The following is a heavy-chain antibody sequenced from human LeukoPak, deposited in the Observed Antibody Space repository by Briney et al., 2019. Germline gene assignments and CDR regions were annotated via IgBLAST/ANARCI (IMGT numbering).Heavy chain of an antibody. Sequence: SETLSLTCAVYGGSFSGYYWSWIRQAPGKGLEWIGEINHSGSTNYNPSLKSRVTISVDTSKNQFSLKLSSVTAADPAIYYCARARITMVRGVIIIRGGHFDSWGQGTLVAVSS. CDR3: ARARITMVRGVIIIRGGHFDS. V-gene: IGHV4-34*01. D-gene: IGHD3-10*01. CDR1: GGSFSGYY. J-gene: IGHJ4*02. CDR2: INHSGST.